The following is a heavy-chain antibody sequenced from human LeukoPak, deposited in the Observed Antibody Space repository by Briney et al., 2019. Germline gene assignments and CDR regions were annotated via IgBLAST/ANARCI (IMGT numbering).Heavy chain of an antibody. D-gene: IGHD5-24*01. J-gene: IGHJ3*02. CDR2: ISAYNGNT. Sequence: ASVKVSCKASGYTFTSYGISWVRQAPGQGLEWMGWISAYNGNTNYAQKFQGRVTMTRDTSISTAYMELSRLRSDDTAVYYCARVGYNFVKGAFDIWGQGTMVTVSS. CDR1: GYTFTSYG. CDR3: ARVGYNFVKGAFDI. V-gene: IGHV1-18*01.